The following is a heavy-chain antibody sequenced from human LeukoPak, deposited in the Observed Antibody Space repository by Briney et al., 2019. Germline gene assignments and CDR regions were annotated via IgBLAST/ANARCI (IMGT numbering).Heavy chain of an antibody. V-gene: IGHV4-59*12. CDR2: IYYNGIT. D-gene: IGHD3-22*01. J-gene: IGHJ6*02. Sequence: PSETLSLTCSVSGGSISPYNWNWIRQTPGKGLEWIGFIYYNGITKYNPSLEGRVTMSVDTSKNQFSLKLSSVTAADTAVYYCARRVSSGYYYPSGYYYGMDVWGQGTTVTVSS. CDR3: ARRVSSGYYYPSGYYYGMDV. CDR1: GGSISPYN.